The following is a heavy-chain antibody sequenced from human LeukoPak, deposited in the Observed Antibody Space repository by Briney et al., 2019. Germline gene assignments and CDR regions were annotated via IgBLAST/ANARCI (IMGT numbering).Heavy chain of an antibody. CDR2: IYYSGTT. CDR3: ARLVDAPRYFDY. J-gene: IGHJ4*02. D-gene: IGHD2-21*01. Sequence: SETLSLTCTVSGGSFSSSSYYWVWIRQPPGKGLEWIGRIYYSGTTYYNPSLKSRVTISVDTSKNQFSLKLSSVTAADTAVYYCARLVDAPRYFDYWGQGTLVTVSS. CDR1: GGSFSSSSYY. V-gene: IGHV4-39*01.